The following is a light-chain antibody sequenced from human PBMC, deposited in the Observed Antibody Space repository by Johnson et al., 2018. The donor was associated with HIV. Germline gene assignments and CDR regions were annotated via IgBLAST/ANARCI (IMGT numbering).Light chain of an antibody. J-gene: IGLJ1*01. Sequence: QSVLTQPPSVSAAPGQKVTISCSGSSSNIGNNYVSWYQQLPGTAPKLLIYDNNKRPSEIPDRFSGSKSGTSATLGITGLQTGDEADYYCGTWDSSMSAVFGSGTKVTVL. CDR2: DNN. CDR3: GTWDSSMSAV. V-gene: IGLV1-51*01. CDR1: SSNIGNNY.